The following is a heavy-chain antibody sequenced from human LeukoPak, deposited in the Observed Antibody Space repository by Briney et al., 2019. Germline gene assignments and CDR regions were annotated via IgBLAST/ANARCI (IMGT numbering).Heavy chain of an antibody. CDR1: GYTFTSYG. J-gene: IGHJ4*02. CDR2: ISAYNGNT. Sequence: GASVKVSCKASGYTFTSYGISWVRQAPGQGLEWIGWISAYNGNTNYAQKLQGRVTMTTDTSTSTAYMELRSLRSDDTAVYYCARADIVVVTAINFDYWGQGTLVTVSS. V-gene: IGHV1-18*01. CDR3: ARADIVVVTAINFDY. D-gene: IGHD2-21*02.